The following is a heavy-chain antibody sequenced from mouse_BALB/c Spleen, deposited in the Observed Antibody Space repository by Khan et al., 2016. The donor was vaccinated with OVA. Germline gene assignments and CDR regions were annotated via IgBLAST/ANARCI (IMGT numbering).Heavy chain of an antibody. V-gene: IGHV5-6*01. Sequence: EVQVVESGGDLVKPGGSLKLSCAASGFTFSSYSMSWVRQTPDKRLEWVATISSGGDYTYYPDSVKGRFTISRDNAKNTLYLQMSSLKSEDTAMSCGASHLTGSFAYWGQGTLVTVAA. CDR3: ASHLTGSFAY. J-gene: IGHJ3*01. CDR1: GFTFSSYS. CDR2: ISSGGDYT. D-gene: IGHD4-1*01.